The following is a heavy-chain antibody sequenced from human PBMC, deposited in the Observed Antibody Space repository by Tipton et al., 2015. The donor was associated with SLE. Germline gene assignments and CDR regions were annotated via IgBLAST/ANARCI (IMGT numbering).Heavy chain of an antibody. CDR2: ISNRDGIT. V-gene: IGHV3-23*01. J-gene: IGHJ4*02. CDR3: AKGGTGKFDY. D-gene: IGHD7-27*01. CDR1: GFTFSVYT. Sequence: SLRLSCAASGFTFSVYTMSWVRQAPGEGLEWVSVISNRDGITYYADSVMGRFTISRDNSKNMLYLQMNSLRVEDTAVYYCAKGGTGKFDYWGQGTLVTVSS.